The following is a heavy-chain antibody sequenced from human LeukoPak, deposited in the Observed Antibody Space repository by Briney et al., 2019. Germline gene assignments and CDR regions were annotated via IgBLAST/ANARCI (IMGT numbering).Heavy chain of an antibody. CDR3: ARDLPRGIAVAGTGY. V-gene: IGHV4-39*07. D-gene: IGHD6-19*01. Sequence: SETLSLTCTVSGGSISSSSYYWGWIRQPPGKGLEWIGSIYYSGSTYYNPSLKSRVTISVDTSKNQFSLKLSSVTAADTAVYYCARDLPRGIAVAGTGYWGQGTLVTVSS. J-gene: IGHJ4*02. CDR2: IYYSGST. CDR1: GGSISSSSYY.